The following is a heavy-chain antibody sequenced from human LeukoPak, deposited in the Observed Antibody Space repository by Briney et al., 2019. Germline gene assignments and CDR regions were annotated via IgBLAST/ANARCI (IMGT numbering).Heavy chain of an antibody. V-gene: IGHV3-53*01. D-gene: IGHD2-2*01. CDR3: VKDPDPRYCSSTSCSPI. CDR2: IYSGGST. Sequence: GGSLRLSCAASGFTVNNNYMSWVRQAPGKGLEWASIIYSGGSTYYADSVKGRFTISRDNFKDTLYLQMNSLRVEDTAVYYCVKDPDPRYCSSTSCSPIWGQGTMVTVSS. CDR1: GFTVNNNY. J-gene: IGHJ3*02.